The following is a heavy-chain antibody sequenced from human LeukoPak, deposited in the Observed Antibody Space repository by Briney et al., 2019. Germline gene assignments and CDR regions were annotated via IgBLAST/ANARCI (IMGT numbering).Heavy chain of an antibody. CDR1: GGSISSYC. Sequence: PSETLSLTCTVSGGSISSYCWSWIRQPPGKGLQWIGYVCNSGSTSNNPSLKNQVTTSVDTSKNQFSLKLSSVTAADTAVYYCARHSSSSGRYFDFWGRGTLVTVSS. CDR2: VCNSGST. CDR3: ARHSSSSGRYFDF. D-gene: IGHD6-6*01. J-gene: IGHJ2*01. V-gene: IGHV4-59*08.